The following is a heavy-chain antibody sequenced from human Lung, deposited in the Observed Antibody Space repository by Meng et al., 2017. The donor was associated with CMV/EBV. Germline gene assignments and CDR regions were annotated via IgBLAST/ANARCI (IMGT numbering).Heavy chain of an antibody. D-gene: IGHD6-6*01. CDR1: GGSLSGYY. CDR3: ARQYSSSYYSDY. V-gene: IGHV4-34*01. Sequence: GSLRLSCGIYGGSLSGYYWSWIRQTPGKGLEWIGEIRHSGDITNYNPSLKSRVTISIDTSKKQFSLKLSAVTAADTAVYYCARQYSSSYYSDYWGQGTLVTVS. J-gene: IGHJ4*02. CDR2: IRHSGDIT.